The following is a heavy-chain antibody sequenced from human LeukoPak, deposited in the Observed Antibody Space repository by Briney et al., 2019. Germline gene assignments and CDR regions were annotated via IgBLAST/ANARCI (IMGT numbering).Heavy chain of an antibody. V-gene: IGHV1-24*01. CDR1: GYTLTELS. CDR2: IDPDDGET. CDR3: AAVSGSYTLLDC. J-gene: IGHJ4*02. Sequence: ASVKVSCKVSGYTLTELSMHWVRQASGKGLEWMGGIDPDDGETIYAPKFQGRVTMTEDISTDTAYLELSGLRSDDTAVYYCAAVSGSYTLLDCWGQGTPVTVSS. D-gene: IGHD1-26*01.